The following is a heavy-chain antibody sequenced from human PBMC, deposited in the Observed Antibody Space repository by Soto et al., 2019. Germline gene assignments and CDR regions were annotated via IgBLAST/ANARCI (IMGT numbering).Heavy chain of an antibody. CDR1: GYTFTGYY. D-gene: IGHD5-12*01. CDR2: INPNSGGT. V-gene: IGHV1-2*04. J-gene: IGHJ6*02. Sequence: GASVKVSCKASGYTFTGYYMHWVRQAPGQGLEWMGWINPNSGGTNYAQKFQGWVTMTGDASMSTAYMELSSPRSEDTAVYYCARFGRSDIVATIPSGMDVWGQGTTVTVSS. CDR3: ARFGRSDIVATIPSGMDV.